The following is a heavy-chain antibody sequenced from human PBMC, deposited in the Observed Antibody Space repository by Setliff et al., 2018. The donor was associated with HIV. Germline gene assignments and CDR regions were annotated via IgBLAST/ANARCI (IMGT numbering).Heavy chain of an antibody. CDR2: ISSSSSYI. Sequence: RLSCAASGFTFSSYSMNWVRQAPGKGLEWVSSISSSSSYIYYADSVKGRFTISRDNAKNSLYLQMNSLRAEDTAVYYCARMGAKHAFDIWGQGTMVTVSS. CDR3: ARMGAKHAFDI. CDR1: GFTFSSYS. V-gene: IGHV3-21*01. J-gene: IGHJ3*02. D-gene: IGHD1-26*01.